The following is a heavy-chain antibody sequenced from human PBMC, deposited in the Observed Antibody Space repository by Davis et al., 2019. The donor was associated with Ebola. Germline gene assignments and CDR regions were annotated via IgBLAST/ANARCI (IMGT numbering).Heavy chain of an antibody. V-gene: IGHV3-21*01. J-gene: IGHJ4*02. CDR1: GFTLSSYS. CDR2: ISSSSSYI. D-gene: IGHD6-6*01. CDR3: ARGQLVRYFDY. Sequence: GGSLRLSCAASGFTLSSYSMNWVRQAPGKGLEWVSSISSSSSYIYYADSVKGRFTISRDNAKNSLYLQMNSLRAEDTAVYYCARGQLVRYFDYWGQGTLVTVSS.